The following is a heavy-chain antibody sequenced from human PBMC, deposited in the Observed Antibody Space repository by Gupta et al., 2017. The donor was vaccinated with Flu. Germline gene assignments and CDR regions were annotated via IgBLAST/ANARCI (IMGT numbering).Heavy chain of an antibody. D-gene: IGHD2-2*02. J-gene: IGHJ4*01. CDR2: IPTGNFI. V-gene: IGHV3-11*01. CDR1: EFTLRDNS. Sequence: QVQLVECGGGSVKPGGSLRLPCTAAEFTLRDNSMSWIRQAPGTGLEWLTYIPTGNFIYYAECVRGRVTIARYYAKNSVTPEMVSLRAEDTAVDDCARGKYTTGDDYWG. CDR3: ARGKYTTGDDY.